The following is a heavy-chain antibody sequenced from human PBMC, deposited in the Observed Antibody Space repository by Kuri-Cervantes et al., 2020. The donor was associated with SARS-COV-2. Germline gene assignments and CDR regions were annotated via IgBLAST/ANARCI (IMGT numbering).Heavy chain of an antibody. Sequence: GESLKISCAASGFTFSNAWMSWVRQAPGKGLEWVGRIKSITDGGTTDYAAPVKGRFTISRDDSKNTLYLQMNSLRAEDTAVYYCARAAVTTGYFDYWGQGNLVHVAS. CDR1: GFTFSNAW. V-gene: IGHV3-15*01. CDR3: ARAAVTTGYFDY. J-gene: IGHJ4*02. D-gene: IGHD4-17*01. CDR2: IKSITDGGTT.